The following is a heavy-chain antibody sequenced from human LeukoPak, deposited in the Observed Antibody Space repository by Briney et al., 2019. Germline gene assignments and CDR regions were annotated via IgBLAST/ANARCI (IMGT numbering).Heavy chain of an antibody. CDR1: GYTFTGYY. CDR2: INPSSGGT. J-gene: IGHJ4*02. V-gene: IGHV1-2*02. Sequence: GASVKVSCKASGYTFTGYYMHWVRQAPGQGLEWMGWINPSSGGTNYAQKFQGRVTMTRDTSISTVYMELSRLRSDDTAVYYCARDPLYGSGSYFFDFWGQGTLVTVSS. D-gene: IGHD3-10*01. CDR3: ARDPLYGSGSYFFDF.